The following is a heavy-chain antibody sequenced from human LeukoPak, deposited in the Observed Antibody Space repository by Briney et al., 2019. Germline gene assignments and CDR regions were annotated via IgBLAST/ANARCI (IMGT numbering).Heavy chain of an antibody. D-gene: IGHD5-12*01. Sequence: PSETLSLTCTVSGGTITRSGYYWGWLRQSPGTELEGMGSSYYNGNTYYNPSLKSGITISADTSKSQSSLMLRSVTAADTAVYYCVRDSGDFLVDYWGQGTVVTVSS. CDR2: SYYNGNT. CDR1: GGTITRSGYY. CDR3: VRDSGDFLVDY. J-gene: IGHJ4*02. V-gene: IGHV4-39*07.